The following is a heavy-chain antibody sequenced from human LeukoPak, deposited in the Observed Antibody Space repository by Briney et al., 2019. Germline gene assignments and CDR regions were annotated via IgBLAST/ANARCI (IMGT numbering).Heavy chain of an antibody. J-gene: IGHJ4*02. Sequence: GGSLRLSCAASGFTFSRYWMQWVRQAPGKGLVWVSRIGGDGRTTIYADSVKGRFTISRDNAKNTLFLQMNSLRAEDTAVYYCTRGGGYTYGSLDYWGQGTLVTVSS. V-gene: IGHV3-74*01. D-gene: IGHD5-18*01. CDR3: TRGGGYTYGSLDY. CDR1: GFTFSRYW. CDR2: IGGDGRTT.